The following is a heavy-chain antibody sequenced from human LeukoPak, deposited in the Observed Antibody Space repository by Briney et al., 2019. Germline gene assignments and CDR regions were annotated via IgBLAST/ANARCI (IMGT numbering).Heavy chain of an antibody. Sequence: ASVKVSCKASGYTFTSYDINWVRQATGQGLEWMGWMNPNSGNTGYARKFQGRVTMTRNTSISTAYMELRSLKSDDTAVYYCASLKNYYDSSGYLVTDAFDIWGQGTMVTVSS. D-gene: IGHD3-22*01. J-gene: IGHJ3*02. CDR3: ASLKNYYDSSGYLVTDAFDI. CDR1: GYTFTSYD. V-gene: IGHV1-8*01. CDR2: MNPNSGNT.